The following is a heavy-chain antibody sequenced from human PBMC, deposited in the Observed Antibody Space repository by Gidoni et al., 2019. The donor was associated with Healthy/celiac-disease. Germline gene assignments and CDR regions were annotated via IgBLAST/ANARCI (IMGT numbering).Heavy chain of an antibody. CDR1: GFTFSNAW. J-gene: IGHJ5*02. CDR2: IKSKTDGGTT. V-gene: IGHV3-15*01. CDR3: TTPAGIVVAPGRFDP. D-gene: IGHD3-22*01. Sequence: EVQLVESGGGLVKPGGSLRLSCAASGFTFSNAWMSWVRQAPGKGLEWVGRIKSKTDGGTTDYAAPVKGRFTISRDDSKNTLYLQMNSLKTEDTAVYYCTTPAGIVVAPGRFDPWGQGTLVTVSS.